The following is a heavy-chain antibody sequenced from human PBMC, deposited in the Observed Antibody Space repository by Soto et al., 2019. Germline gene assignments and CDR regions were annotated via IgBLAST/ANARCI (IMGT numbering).Heavy chain of an antibody. D-gene: IGHD2-8*02. Sequence: EVQLVESGGGLVQPGGSLRLSCAASGFTFSAYDMHWVRQATGKGLEWVSAIGTQHDTYYPDSVKGRFTISRENAKNSFYLQRNSLRAGDTAVYYCARQASYWHGGGGWFDPWGQGTLVTVSS. J-gene: IGHJ5*02. CDR1: GFTFSAYD. V-gene: IGHV3-13*01. CDR2: IGTQHDT. CDR3: ARQASYWHGGGGWFDP.